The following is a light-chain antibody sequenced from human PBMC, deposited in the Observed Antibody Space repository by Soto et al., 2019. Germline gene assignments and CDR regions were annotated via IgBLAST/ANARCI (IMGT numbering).Light chain of an antibody. V-gene: IGKV3-20*01. CDR3: QQYDGPPWT. Sequence: EIVLTQSPGTLSLSPGERATLSCRASESVSTSYLAWYQQSPGQAPRLLIYGSSSRATGIPDRFSGSGSGTDFTLTISRLGPEDIAVYYCQQYDGPPWTFGQGTKVDI. CDR2: GSS. J-gene: IGKJ1*01. CDR1: ESVSTSY.